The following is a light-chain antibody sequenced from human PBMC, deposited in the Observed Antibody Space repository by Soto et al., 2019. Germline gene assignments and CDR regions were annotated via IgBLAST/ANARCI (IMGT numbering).Light chain of an antibody. CDR3: AAWDDNLNGPV. J-gene: IGLJ3*02. CDR1: SSNIGSNR. V-gene: IGLV1-44*01. Sequence: QSVLTQPPSASGTPGQRVTIAWSGTSSNIGSNRVNWYQQLPGTAPKLLIDSNNQRPSGVPDRFSAAKSGTSASLAISGLQSEDESDSYCAAWDDNLNGPVFGGGTKLTVL. CDR2: SNN.